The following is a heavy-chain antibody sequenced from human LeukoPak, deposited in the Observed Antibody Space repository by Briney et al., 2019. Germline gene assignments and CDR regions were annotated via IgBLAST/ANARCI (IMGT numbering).Heavy chain of an antibody. D-gene: IGHD1-20*01. V-gene: IGHV3-23*01. CDR1: GFSFSSYA. CDR2: VSGSGGST. J-gene: IGHJ3*02. Sequence: GGSLRLSCAASGFSFSSYALSWVRQAPGKGLEWVSSVSGSGGSTYYADSVKGRFTISRDNSKNTLYLQMNSLRAEDTAVYYCAREYNWSYGPFDIWGQGTMVTVSS. CDR3: AREYNWSYGPFDI.